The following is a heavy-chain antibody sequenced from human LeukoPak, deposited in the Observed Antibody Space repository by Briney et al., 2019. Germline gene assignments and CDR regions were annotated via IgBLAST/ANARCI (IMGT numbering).Heavy chain of an antibody. J-gene: IGHJ4*02. CDR3: ARGGGSYAHSLDY. CDR1: GLTFSSYN. V-gene: IGHV3-48*01. CDR2: ISSSGSTI. D-gene: IGHD3-16*01. Sequence: PGGSLTLSCAASGLTFSSYNMNWVRQAPGKGLEWVSYISSSGSTIYYADSVKGRFTISRDNAKNSLYLQMNSLRAEDTAVYYCARGGGSYAHSLDYWGQGTLVTVSS.